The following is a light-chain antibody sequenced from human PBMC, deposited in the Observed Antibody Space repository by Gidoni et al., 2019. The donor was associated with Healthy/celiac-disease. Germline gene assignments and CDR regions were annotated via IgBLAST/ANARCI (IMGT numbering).Light chain of an antibody. CDR1: SSDVGGYNY. J-gene: IGLJ1*01. V-gene: IGLV2-14*01. CDR2: EVS. Sequence: QSALTQPASVSGSPGQSITISCTGTSSDVGGYNYVSWYQQQPGKATKLMIYEVSNRPSGVSNRFSGSKSGTTASLTISGLQAEDEADYYCSSYTSSSTLYVFGTGTTVTVL. CDR3: SSYTSSSTLYV.